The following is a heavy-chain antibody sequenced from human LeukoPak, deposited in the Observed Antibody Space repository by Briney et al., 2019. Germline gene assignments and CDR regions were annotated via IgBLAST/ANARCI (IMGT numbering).Heavy chain of an antibody. D-gene: IGHD2-15*01. J-gene: IGHJ4*02. V-gene: IGHV4-39*01. CDR2: IYYSGST. Sequence: SETLSLTCTVPGGSIRSNTYYWGWIRQPPGKGLEWIGSIYYSGSTNYNPSLKSRVTISVDTSQNQFSLKLSSVTAADTALYYCARQGMRYCNGGSCYLADYWGQGTLVTVSS. CDR3: ARQGMRYCNGGSCYLADY. CDR1: GGSIRSNTYY.